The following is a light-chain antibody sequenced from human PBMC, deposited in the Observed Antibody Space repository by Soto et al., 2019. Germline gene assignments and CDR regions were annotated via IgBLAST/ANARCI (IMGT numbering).Light chain of an antibody. CDR1: QRISTW. Sequence: DLQMTQAPSTLSASVGDRVTKTCLASQRISTWLAWYQQQPGKAPNLLICDASRLQRVAPSRFIGSGSGPEFTLPSSSLQPDDGANYYCQQENTYSCTFGLATTVAI. V-gene: IGKV1-5*01. CDR3: QQENTYSCT. J-gene: IGKJ1*01. CDR2: DAS.